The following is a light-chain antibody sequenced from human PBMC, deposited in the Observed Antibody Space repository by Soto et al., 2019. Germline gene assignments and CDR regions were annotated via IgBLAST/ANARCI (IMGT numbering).Light chain of an antibody. J-gene: IGKJ1*01. CDR1: QSVSSSY. V-gene: IGKV3-20*01. CDR3: QQYGSSPTT. CDR2: GAS. Sequence: IWLTESPGTLALSPGERGSLSCRASQSVSSSYLAWYQQKPGQAPRLLIYGASSRATGIPDRFSGSGSGTDFTLTISRLEPEDFAVYYCQQYGSSPTTFGQGTKVDIK.